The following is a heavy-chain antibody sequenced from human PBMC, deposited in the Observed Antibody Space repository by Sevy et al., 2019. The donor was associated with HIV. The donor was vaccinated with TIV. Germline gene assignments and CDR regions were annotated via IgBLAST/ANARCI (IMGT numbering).Heavy chain of an antibody. CDR1: GYSISSGYY. CDR3: ARDPGDFHLPLDY. V-gene: IGHV4-38-2*02. CDR2: IYHSGST. D-gene: IGHD2-21*01. Sequence: SETLSLTCTVSGYSISSGYYWGWIRQPPGKGLEWIGSIYHSGSTYYNPSLKSRVTISVDTSKNQFSLKLSSVTAAGTAVYYCARDPGDFHLPLDYWGQGTLVTVSS. J-gene: IGHJ4*02.